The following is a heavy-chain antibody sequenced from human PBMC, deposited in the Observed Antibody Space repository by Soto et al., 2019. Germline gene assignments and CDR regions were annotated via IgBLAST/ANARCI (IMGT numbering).Heavy chain of an antibody. CDR2: ISGSGGHT. Sequence: GGSLRLSCTGAGFSFFSYAMSWVRQAPGKGLEWVSTISGSGGHTYYADSVKGRFVVSRDNDKNTVYLHMSSLTGEDTAVYFCAKIEMGWFAPWGQGTQVTVSS. V-gene: IGHV3-23*01. CDR1: GFSFFSYA. J-gene: IGHJ5*02. D-gene: IGHD2-8*01. CDR3: AKIEMGWFAP.